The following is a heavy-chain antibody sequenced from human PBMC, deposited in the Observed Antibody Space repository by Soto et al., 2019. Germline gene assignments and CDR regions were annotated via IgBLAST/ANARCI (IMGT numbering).Heavy chain of an antibody. J-gene: IGHJ3*02. CDR2: IYYSGST. CDR3: ARGYSYGRDAFDI. V-gene: IGHV4-28*03. D-gene: IGHD5-18*01. CDR1: GYSISSSNW. Sequence: SETLSLTCAVSGYSISSSNWWGWIRQPPGKGLEWIGYIYYSGSTYYNPSLKSRVTMSVDTSKNQFSLKLSSVTAVDTAVYYCARGYSYGRDAFDIWGQGTMVTVS.